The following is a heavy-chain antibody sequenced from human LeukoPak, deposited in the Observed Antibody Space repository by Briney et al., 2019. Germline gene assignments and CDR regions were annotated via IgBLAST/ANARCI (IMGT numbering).Heavy chain of an antibody. CDR2: ITSSSSYI. CDR1: GFTFSSYS. V-gene: IGHV3-21*01. D-gene: IGHD3-10*01. J-gene: IGHJ3*02. CDR3: ARSTSQYGSGVRGDAFDI. Sequence: PGGSLRLSCAASGFTFSSYSMNWVRQAPGKGLEWVSAITSSSSYIYYADSVKGRFTISRDNAKNSLYLQMNSLRAEDTAVYYCARSTSQYGSGVRGDAFDIWGQGTMVTVSS.